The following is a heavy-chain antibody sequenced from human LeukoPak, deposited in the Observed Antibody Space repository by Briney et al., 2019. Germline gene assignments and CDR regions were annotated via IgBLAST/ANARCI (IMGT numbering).Heavy chain of an antibody. CDR3: ARDWGYNNYQEGSFDY. D-gene: IGHD4-11*01. CDR2: IRRTGSTR. V-gene: IGHV3-48*04. J-gene: IGHJ4*02. Sequence: GGSLRLSCAASGFTFSSYSMNWVRQAPGKGLEWVAFIRRTGSTRYYADSVKGRFTISRDDAKNSLYLQMNCLRAEDTAVYYCARDWGYNNYQEGSFDYWGQGTLVTVSS. CDR1: GFTFSSYS.